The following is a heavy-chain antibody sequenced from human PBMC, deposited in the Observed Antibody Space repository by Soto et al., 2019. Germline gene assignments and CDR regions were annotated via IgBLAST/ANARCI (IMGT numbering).Heavy chain of an antibody. J-gene: IGHJ6*02. CDR3: ARHPRDVAAAGTGYYYGMDV. D-gene: IGHD6-13*01. V-gene: IGHV5-51*01. CDR1: GYSFTSYW. Sequence: SLKISCKGSGYSFTSYWIGWVRQMPGKGLEWMGIIYPGDSDTRYSPSFQGQVTISADKSISTAYLQWSSLKASDTAMYYCARHPRDVAAAGTGYYYGMDVWGQGTTVTVSS. CDR2: IYPGDSDT.